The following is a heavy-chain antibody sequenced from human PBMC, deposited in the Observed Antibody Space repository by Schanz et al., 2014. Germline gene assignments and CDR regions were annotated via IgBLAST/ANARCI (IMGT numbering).Heavy chain of an antibody. Sequence: EVQLLESGGGLVEPGGSLRLSCAASGFTFSSYAMSWVRQAPGKGLEWVSAISGSGGSTYYADSVKGRFTISRDNSKNTLYLQMNRLRPEDTAVYYCARDGYSVVVISTTESFDIWGQGTMVTVSP. CDR3: ARDGYSVVVISTTESFDI. CDR2: ISGSGGST. D-gene: IGHD2-21*01. CDR1: GFTFSSYA. J-gene: IGHJ3*02. V-gene: IGHV3-23*01.